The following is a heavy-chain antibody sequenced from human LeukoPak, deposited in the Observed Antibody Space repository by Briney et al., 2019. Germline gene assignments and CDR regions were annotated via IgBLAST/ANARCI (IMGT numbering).Heavy chain of an antibody. Sequence: PGGSLRLSCAASGFTFSSYSMNWVRQAPGKGLEWVSSISSSSSYIYYADSVKGRFTISRDNSKNTLYLQMNSLRAEDTAVYYWAKNGNEGRGCTGSFLSYWGQGTLVTVSS. J-gene: IGHJ4*02. D-gene: IGHD2-8*02. CDR3: AKNGNEGRGCTGSFLSY. V-gene: IGHV3-21*01. CDR1: GFTFSSYS. CDR2: ISSSSSYI.